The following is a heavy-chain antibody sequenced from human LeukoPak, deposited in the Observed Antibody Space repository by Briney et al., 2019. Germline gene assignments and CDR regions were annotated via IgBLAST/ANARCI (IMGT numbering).Heavy chain of an antibody. D-gene: IGHD2-15*01. J-gene: IGHJ3*02. V-gene: IGHV4-61*02. CDR3: AKGGVVVVAPNGFHI. CDR1: GGSISSDSYY. CDR2: IQASGNT. Sequence: SQTLSLTCTVSGGSISSDSYYWSWIRQPAGKGLEWIGRIQASGNTNYNPSLKSRVTISVDTSKNQFSLRLSSVTAADTAVYYCAKGGVVVVAPNGFHIWGQGTMVIVSS.